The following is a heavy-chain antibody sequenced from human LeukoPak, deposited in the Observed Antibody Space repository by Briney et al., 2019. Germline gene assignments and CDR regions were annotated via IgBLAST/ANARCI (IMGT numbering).Heavy chain of an antibody. CDR1: GFPFSSYA. J-gene: IGHJ4*02. V-gene: IGHV3-23*01. Sequence: QPGGSLRLSCEASGFPFSSYAMTWVRQAPGKGLEWVSSIGSDGRTHYSESVKGRFVISRDNAKNTLYLQMNSLRAEDTAVYYCARDGAAAVNYWGQGTLVTVSS. D-gene: IGHD6-25*01. CDR2: IGSDGRT. CDR3: ARDGAAAVNY.